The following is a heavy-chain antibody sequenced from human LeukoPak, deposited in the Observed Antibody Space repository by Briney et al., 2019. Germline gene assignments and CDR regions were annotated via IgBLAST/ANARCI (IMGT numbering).Heavy chain of an antibody. V-gene: IGHV3-20*04. CDR2: INWNGGNT. CDR1: GFTFADYG. J-gene: IGHJ6*03. CDR3: AKAQYYYDSSGYGYCMDV. Sequence: GGSLRLSCAASGFTFADYGMSWVRQAPGKGLEWVSGINWNGGNTGYADSVKGRFTISRDNAKNSLYLQMNSLRAEDTALYYCAKAQYYYDSSGYGYCMDVWGKGTTVTVSS. D-gene: IGHD3-22*01.